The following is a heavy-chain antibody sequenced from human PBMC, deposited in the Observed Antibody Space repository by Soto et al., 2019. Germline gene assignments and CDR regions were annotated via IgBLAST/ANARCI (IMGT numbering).Heavy chain of an antibody. Sequence: QVQLQESGPGLVKPSETLSLTCTVSGGSISSYYWSWIRQPPGKGLEWIGYIYYSGSTNYNRSLKSRVTISADTSKNQFSLKLSSVTAADTAVYYCAGGSGWYGPLDYWGQGTLVTVSS. CDR2: IYYSGST. CDR3: AGGSGWYGPLDY. CDR1: GGSISSYY. D-gene: IGHD6-19*01. V-gene: IGHV4-59*01. J-gene: IGHJ4*02.